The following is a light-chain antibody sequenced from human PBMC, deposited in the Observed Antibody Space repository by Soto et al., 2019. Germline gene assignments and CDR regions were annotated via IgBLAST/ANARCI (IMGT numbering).Light chain of an antibody. CDR2: GAS. CDR3: QQYHDWPPYT. V-gene: IGKV3-15*01. J-gene: IGKJ2*01. Sequence: EIVMTQSPATLSVSPGERATLSCRASQSVSSNLAWYQQIPGQPPRLLIHGASTRATGIPARFSGSGSGTEFTLTISGLQSEDFAVYYCQQYHDWPPYTFGQGTKLEIK. CDR1: QSVSSN.